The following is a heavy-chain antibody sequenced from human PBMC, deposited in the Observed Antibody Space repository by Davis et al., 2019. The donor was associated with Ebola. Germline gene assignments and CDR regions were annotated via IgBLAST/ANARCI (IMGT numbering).Heavy chain of an antibody. Sequence: GESLKISCAASGFTVSSNYMSWVRQAPGKGLEWVSVIYSGGSTYYADSVKGRFTISRHNSKNTLYLQMNSLRAEDTAVYYCARSRWLQLDYYYYGMDVWGQGTTVTVSS. J-gene: IGHJ6*02. V-gene: IGHV3-53*04. CDR2: IYSGGST. D-gene: IGHD5-24*01. CDR1: GFTVSSNY. CDR3: ARSRWLQLDYYYYGMDV.